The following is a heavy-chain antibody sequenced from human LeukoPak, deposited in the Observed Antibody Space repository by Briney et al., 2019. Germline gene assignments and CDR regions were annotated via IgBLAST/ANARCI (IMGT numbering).Heavy chain of an antibody. J-gene: IGHJ4*02. D-gene: IGHD4-17*01. CDR1: GFTFSSYG. CDR2: IWYDGSNK. CDR3: AREGHGDYGLDY. V-gene: IGHV3-33*01. Sequence: PGGSLRLSCAASGFTFSSYGMHWVRQAPGKGLEWVAVIWYDGSNKYYADSVKGRFTISRDNSKNTLYLQMNSLRAEDTAVYYCAREGHGDYGLDYWGQGTPVTVSS.